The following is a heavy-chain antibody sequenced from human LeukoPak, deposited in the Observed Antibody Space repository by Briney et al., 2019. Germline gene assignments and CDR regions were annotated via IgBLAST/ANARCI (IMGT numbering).Heavy chain of an antibody. Sequence: SETLSLTCTVSGGSISSGTYYWGWIRRPPGKGLEWIGSIYYSGSTYYNLSLKSRVTVSVDTSKNQFSLKLNSVTAADTAVYYCVRGSTLRHYQYWGQGTLVTVSS. V-gene: IGHV4-39*01. CDR3: VRGSTLRHYQY. CDR1: GGSISSGTYY. J-gene: IGHJ4*02. D-gene: IGHD3-16*01. CDR2: IYYSGST.